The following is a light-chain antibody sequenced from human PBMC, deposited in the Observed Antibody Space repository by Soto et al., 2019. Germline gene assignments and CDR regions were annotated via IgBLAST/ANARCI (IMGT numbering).Light chain of an antibody. V-gene: IGLV2-8*01. CDR2: EVN. CDR1: SSDVGGYNY. CDR3: SSYAGTYVV. J-gene: IGLJ2*01. Sequence: QSALTQPPSASGSPGQSVTISCTGSSSDVGGYNYVSWYQQHPGKAPKLMISEVNRRPSGVPDRFSGSKSGNTASLTVSGLQAEDEADYFCSSYAGTYVVFGGGTKLTVL.